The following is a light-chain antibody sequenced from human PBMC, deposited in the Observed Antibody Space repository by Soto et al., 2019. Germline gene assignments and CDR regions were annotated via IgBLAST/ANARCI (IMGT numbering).Light chain of an antibody. CDR1: QSVSSY. J-gene: IGKJ4*01. CDR2: DSS. V-gene: IGKV3-11*01. Sequence: EIVLTQFPATLSLSPGDGATLSCRASQSVSSYLAWYQQKRGQAPRLLIYDSSNRATGIPARFSGSGSWTDFLLIISSLEPEDFAVYYCQQRSVWPLTCGGGTKVEIK. CDR3: QQRSVWPLT.